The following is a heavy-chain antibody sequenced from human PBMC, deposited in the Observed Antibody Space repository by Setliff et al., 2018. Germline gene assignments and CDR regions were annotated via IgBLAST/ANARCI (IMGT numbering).Heavy chain of an antibody. Sequence: SETLSLTCSFSGGSISSYHWSWIRQSPQKGLEWIGYIHYTGNTKYNPSLKSRVAISLDTSKNQFSLRLTSVTAADTAYYYCASLTIDTSGWFENWFDSWGQGAQVTVS. D-gene: IGHD6-19*01. J-gene: IGHJ5*01. CDR2: IHYTGNT. CDR1: GGSISSYH. CDR3: ASLTIDTSGWFENWFDS. V-gene: IGHV4-59*13.